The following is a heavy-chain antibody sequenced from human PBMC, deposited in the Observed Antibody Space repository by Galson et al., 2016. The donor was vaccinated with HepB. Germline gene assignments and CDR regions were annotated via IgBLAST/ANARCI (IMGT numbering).Heavy chain of an antibody. Sequence: CAISGDSVSSNSATWNWIRQSPSRGLEWLGRTYYRSKWYNDYAVSVKSRVTINPDTSTNQFSLHLNPVTPEDTAVYYCARQYSSPSVYYGMDVWRQGTKVTVSS. J-gene: IGHJ6*02. CDR3: ARQYSSPSVYYGMDV. V-gene: IGHV6-1*01. CDR1: GDSVSSNSAT. CDR2: TYYRSKWYN. D-gene: IGHD6-6*01.